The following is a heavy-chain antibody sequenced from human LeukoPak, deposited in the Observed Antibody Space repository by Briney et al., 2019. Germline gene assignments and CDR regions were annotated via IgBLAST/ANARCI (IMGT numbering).Heavy chain of an antibody. D-gene: IGHD6-19*01. CDR2: TYYRGST. V-gene: IGHV4-59*01. Sequence: PSETLSLTCTVSGGSISDYYWTWIRQPPGKGLEWIGFTYYRGSTNYNSSLKSRVTMSVDASKSQFSLQLRSVTAADTAVYYCARSQWPPRFDYWGQGILVTVSS. CDR1: GGSISDYY. CDR3: ARSQWPPRFDY. J-gene: IGHJ4*02.